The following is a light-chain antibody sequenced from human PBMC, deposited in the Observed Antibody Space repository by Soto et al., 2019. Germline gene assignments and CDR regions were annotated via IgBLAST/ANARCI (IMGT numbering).Light chain of an antibody. CDR3: SSYTISSTLVV. CDR1: TSDVGGYNY. Sequence: QSVLTQPASVSGSPGQSITISCTGTTSDVGGYNYVSWYQQHPGDAPKLMIYEVSNRPSGVSNRFSGSKSGNTASLTISGLQAEDEADYYCSSYTISSTLVVFGGGTKPTVL. J-gene: IGLJ2*01. V-gene: IGLV2-14*01. CDR2: EVS.